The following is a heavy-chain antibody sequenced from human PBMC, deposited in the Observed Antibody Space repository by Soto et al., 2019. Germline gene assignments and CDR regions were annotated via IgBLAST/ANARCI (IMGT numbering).Heavy chain of an antibody. CDR1: GFSLSGDGVG. Sequence: QITLKESGPTLVKPTETLTVTCTVSGFSLSGDGVGVGWIRQPPGKALEWLALIYWDDDQRYSPSLKTRLTITKNAPTHPVVLTMTNTAPMTPATYYCAHAYGGTSWPNDAFDIWGQGTVVTVSS. CDR3: AHAYGGTSWPNDAFDI. J-gene: IGHJ3*02. D-gene: IGHD2-21*01. CDR2: IYWDDDQ. V-gene: IGHV2-5*02.